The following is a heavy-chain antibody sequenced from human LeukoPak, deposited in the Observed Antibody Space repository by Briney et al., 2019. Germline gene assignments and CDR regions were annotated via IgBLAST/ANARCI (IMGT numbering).Heavy chain of an antibody. Sequence: GGTLRLSCAASGFTFTDYYMTWIRQAPGKGLEWVSYISGSGSNRDYADPVKGRFTISRDNAENSLYLQLNNLRAEDTAVYYCARMGRELDCWGQGTRVTVSS. J-gene: IGHJ4*02. CDR2: ISGSGSNR. D-gene: IGHD1-1*01. CDR3: ARMGRELDC. V-gene: IGHV3-11*01. CDR1: GFTFTDYY.